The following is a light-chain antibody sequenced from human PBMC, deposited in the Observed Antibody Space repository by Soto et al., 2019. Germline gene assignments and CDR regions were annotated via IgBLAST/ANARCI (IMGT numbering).Light chain of an antibody. Sequence: QSALTQPASVSGSPGQSITISCTGSSSDVGGYNSVSWYQQHPGKAPKLMIYDGSNRPSGVSNRFSGSKSGNTASLTISGLQAEDEADYYCSSYTSITTLVVFGGGTKLTVL. J-gene: IGLJ2*01. CDR2: DGS. CDR3: SSYTSITTLVV. V-gene: IGLV2-14*03. CDR1: SSDVGGYNS.